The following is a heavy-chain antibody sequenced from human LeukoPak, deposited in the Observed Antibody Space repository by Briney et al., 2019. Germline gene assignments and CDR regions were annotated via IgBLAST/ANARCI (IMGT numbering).Heavy chain of an antibody. CDR1: GFIFHNAH. V-gene: IGHV3-15*01. CDR2: IMSNPAGGTA. CDR3: TTLAYDVHY. Sequence: GGSLRLSCGASGFIFHNAHMTWVRQAPGKGLEWVGRIMSNPAGGTADYGAAVKGRFTISRDDSRIMLYLHLTNVRADDTAVYYRTTLAYDVHYWGRGTLVTVSS. J-gene: IGHJ4*02. D-gene: IGHD3-3*01.